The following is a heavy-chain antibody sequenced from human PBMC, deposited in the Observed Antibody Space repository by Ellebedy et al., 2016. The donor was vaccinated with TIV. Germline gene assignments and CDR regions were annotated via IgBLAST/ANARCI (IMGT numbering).Heavy chain of an antibody. CDR3: ARGHSSGWYEGVWFDP. CDR1: GGSISSYY. J-gene: IGHJ5*02. V-gene: IGHV4-59*08. CDR2: IYYSGST. Sequence: SETLSLXXTVSGGSISSYYWSWIRQPPGKGLEWIGYIYYSGSTNYNPSLKSRVTISVDTSKNQFSLKLSSVTAADTAVYYCARGHSSGWYEGVWFDPWGQGTLVTVSS. D-gene: IGHD6-19*01.